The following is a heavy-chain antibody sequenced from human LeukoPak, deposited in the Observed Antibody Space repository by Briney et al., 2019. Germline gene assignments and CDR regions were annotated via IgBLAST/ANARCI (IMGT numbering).Heavy chain of an antibody. Sequence: ASVKVSCKASGYTFTGFDITWVRQATGQGLEWMGWMNPNSGNTGYTQKFQGRVTLTRNTSISTAYMELSSLRSEDTAVYYCARAELRYFDWPPGDYWGQGTLVTVSS. CDR1: GYTFTGFD. CDR3: ARAELRYFDWPPGDY. V-gene: IGHV1-8*01. J-gene: IGHJ4*02. CDR2: MNPNSGNT. D-gene: IGHD3-9*01.